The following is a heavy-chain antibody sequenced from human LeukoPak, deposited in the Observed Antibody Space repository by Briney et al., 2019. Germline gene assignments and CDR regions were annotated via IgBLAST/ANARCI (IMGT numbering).Heavy chain of an antibody. J-gene: IGHJ5*02. CDR3: ATETTMVRGVIFDP. CDR2: IIPIFGTA. Sequence: SVKVSCKASGGTFSNYAISWVRQAPGQGLEWMGGIIPIFGTANYAQTFQGRVTVTADKSTSTAYMELSSLRSEDTAVYYCATETTMVRGVIFDPWGQGTLVTVSS. D-gene: IGHD3-10*01. V-gene: IGHV1-69*06. CDR1: GGTFSNYA.